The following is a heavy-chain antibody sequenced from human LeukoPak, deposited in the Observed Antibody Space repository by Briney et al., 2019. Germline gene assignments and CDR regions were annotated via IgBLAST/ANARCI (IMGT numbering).Heavy chain of an antibody. CDR2: IYYSGST. CDR3: ARGPNSSGWYFHWFDP. D-gene: IGHD6-19*01. Sequence: SETLSLTCTVSGGSISSSSYYWGWIRQPPGKGLEWIGSIYYSGSTYYNPSLKSRVTISVDTSKNQFSLKLSSVTAADTAVYYCARGPNSSGWYFHWFDPWGQGTLVTVSS. CDR1: GGSISSSSYY. J-gene: IGHJ5*02. V-gene: IGHV4-39*07.